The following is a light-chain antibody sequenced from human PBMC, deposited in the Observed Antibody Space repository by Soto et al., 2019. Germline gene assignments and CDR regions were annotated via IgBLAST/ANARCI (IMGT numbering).Light chain of an antibody. Sequence: QSALTQPRSVSGSPGQSVTISCTGTSSDIGDYNFVSWYQQHPDKAPKLIIYDVTKRPSGVPDRFSGSKSGSTASLTISGLQAEDEADYYCCSYAGSYTVVFGGGTQLTVL. V-gene: IGLV2-11*01. CDR1: SSDIGDYNF. CDR2: DVT. CDR3: CSYAGSYTVV. J-gene: IGLJ2*01.